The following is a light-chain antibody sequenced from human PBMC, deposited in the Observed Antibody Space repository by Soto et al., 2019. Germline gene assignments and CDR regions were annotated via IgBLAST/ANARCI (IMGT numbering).Light chain of an antibody. CDR2: DAS. CDR1: QSVSIY. CDR3: QQRSNWPLP. V-gene: IGKV3-11*01. Sequence: TQSPDSLAVGLGYRATINCSSSQSVSIYLAWYQQKPGQAPRLLIYDASNRATGIPARFSGSGSGTDFTLTISSLEPEDFAVYYCQQRSNWPLPSGPVSKADIK. J-gene: IGKJ3*01.